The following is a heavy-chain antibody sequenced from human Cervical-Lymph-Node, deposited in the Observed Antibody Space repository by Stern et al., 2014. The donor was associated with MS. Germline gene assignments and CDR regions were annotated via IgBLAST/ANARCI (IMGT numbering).Heavy chain of an antibody. CDR3: ARLPDSGGWYGIWYFDL. CDR2: IYLGDSET. J-gene: IGHJ2*01. CDR1: GYSFTRDW. D-gene: IGHD6-19*01. V-gene: IGHV5-51*03. Sequence: EVQLEESGAEVKKPGESLKIYCKGSGYSFTRDWIGWVRQTPGKGLEWMGIIYLGDSETRYSPSFQGQVTISADKSISTAYLQWSSLKASDTAMYYCARLPDSGGWYGIWYFDLWGRGTLVTVSS.